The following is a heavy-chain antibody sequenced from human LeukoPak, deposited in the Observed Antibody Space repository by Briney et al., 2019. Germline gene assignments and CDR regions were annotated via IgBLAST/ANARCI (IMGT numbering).Heavy chain of an antibody. CDR2: IYYSGST. V-gene: IGHV4-31*03. Sequence: PSQTLSLTCTVSGGSISSGGYYWSWIRQHPGQGLEWIGYIYYSGSTYYNPSLKSRVTISVDTSKNQFSLKLSSVTAADTAVYYCARAKGYYDSSGYAWAFDIWGQGTMVTVSS. J-gene: IGHJ3*02. CDR1: GGSISSGGYY. CDR3: ARAKGYYDSSGYAWAFDI. D-gene: IGHD3-22*01.